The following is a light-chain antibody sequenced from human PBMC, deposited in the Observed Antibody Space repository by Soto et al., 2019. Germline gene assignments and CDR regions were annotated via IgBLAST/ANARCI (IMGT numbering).Light chain of an antibody. CDR1: QGISSW. Sequence: DIQMSQTPSSVSASVGERISVVGVASQGISSWLAWYQQKPEKAPKLVIYDASSLQSGVPSRFSGRGSGTDFTLTISSLQPEDFATYYCQQANSFPLTFGGGTKVDIK. CDR3: QQANSFPLT. CDR2: DAS. V-gene: IGKV1-12*01. J-gene: IGKJ4*01.